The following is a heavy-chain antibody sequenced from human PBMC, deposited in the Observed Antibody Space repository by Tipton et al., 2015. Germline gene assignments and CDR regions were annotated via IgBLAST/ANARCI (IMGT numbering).Heavy chain of an antibody. Sequence: QLVQSGAEVKKPGESLKISCKGSGYSFTSYWIGWVRQMPGKGLEWMGIIYVDDSDTRYSQSFQGQVTISADMSNSSAYLQWSSLKASDSAVYYCARRHVYDYYLDYWGQGTLVIVSS. D-gene: IGHD5/OR15-5a*01. J-gene: IGHJ4*02. CDR1: GYSFTSYW. CDR2: IYVDDSDT. CDR3: ARRHVYDYYLDY. V-gene: IGHV5-51*01.